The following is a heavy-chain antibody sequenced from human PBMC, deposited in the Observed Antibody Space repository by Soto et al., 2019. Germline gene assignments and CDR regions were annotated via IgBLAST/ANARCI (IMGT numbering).Heavy chain of an antibody. V-gene: IGHV1-2*04. CDR3: ARDKEGYSGYENYYYYGMDG. CDR2: INPNSGGT. Sequence: GASVKVSCKASGYTFTGYYMHWVRQAPGQGLEWMGWINPNSGGTNYAQKFQGWVTMTRDTSISTAYMELSRLRSDDTAVYYCARDKEGYSGYENYYYYGMDGWGQGTTVTVAS. CDR1: GYTFTGYY. J-gene: IGHJ6*02. D-gene: IGHD5-12*01.